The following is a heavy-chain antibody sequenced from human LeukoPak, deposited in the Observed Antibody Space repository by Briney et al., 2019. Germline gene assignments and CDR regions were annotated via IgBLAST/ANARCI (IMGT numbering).Heavy chain of an antibody. D-gene: IGHD6-19*01. J-gene: IGHJ4*02. CDR1: GFTFSNYA. V-gene: IGHV3-30*04. Sequence: GGSLRLSCAASGFTFSNYAMHWARQAPGKGLEWVAVILYDGSNKYYADAVKGRFTISRDNSKNTLYLQMNSLRAEDTAVYYCARVPGIAVAYYFDYWGQGTLVTVSS. CDR2: ILYDGSNK. CDR3: ARVPGIAVAYYFDY.